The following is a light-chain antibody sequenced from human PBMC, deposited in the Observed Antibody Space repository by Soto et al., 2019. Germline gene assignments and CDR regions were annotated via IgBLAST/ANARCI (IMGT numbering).Light chain of an antibody. J-gene: IGKJ2*01. CDR2: GAS. V-gene: IGKV3-20*01. CDR3: QQYGSSPYT. Sequence: EILLTQSPGTLSLSPGEGATLSCRASESVSSNYLAWHQQKPGQAPRLLIYGASSRATGIPDRFSGSGSGTDFTLSISGLEPEDCAVYYCQQYGSSPYTFGQGNKLEIK. CDR1: ESVSSNY.